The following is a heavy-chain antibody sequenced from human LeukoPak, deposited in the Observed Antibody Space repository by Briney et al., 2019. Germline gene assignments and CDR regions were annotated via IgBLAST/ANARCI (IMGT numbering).Heavy chain of an antibody. Sequence: SETLSLTCTVSGGSISSYYWSWIRQPPGKGLEWIGYIYYSGSTNYSPSLKSRVTISVDTSKNQFSLKLSSVTAADTAVYYCARHVGGSGSHDAFDIWGQGTMVTISS. CDR2: IYYSGST. CDR1: GGSISSYY. V-gene: IGHV4-59*08. J-gene: IGHJ3*02. CDR3: ARHVGGSGSHDAFDI. D-gene: IGHD3-10*01.